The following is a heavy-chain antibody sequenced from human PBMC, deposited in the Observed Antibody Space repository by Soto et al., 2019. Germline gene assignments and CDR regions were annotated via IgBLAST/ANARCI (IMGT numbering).Heavy chain of an antibody. CDR3: ARDVPLNYYDGTFSYYALDV. J-gene: IGHJ6*02. D-gene: IGHD3-16*01. V-gene: IGHV1-69*01. Sequence: QVQLVQSGAEVKKPGSSVKVSCKASGGTFSSHAISWVRQAPGQGLEWMGGIIPFFKATNYAQKFQGRVTITADDSTSKAYMDLYSLISEDTAVYYCARDVPLNYYDGTFSYYALDVWGQGTTVTVSS. CDR1: GGTFSSHA. CDR2: IIPFFKAT.